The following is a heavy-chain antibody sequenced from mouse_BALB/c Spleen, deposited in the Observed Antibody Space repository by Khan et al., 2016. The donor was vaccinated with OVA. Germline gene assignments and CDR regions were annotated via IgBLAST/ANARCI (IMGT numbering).Heavy chain of an antibody. D-gene: IGHD2-14*01. CDR3: ASTRFYYRYSVFDY. Sequence: EVQLQESGPGLVKPSQSLSLTCTVTGCSITSDYAWNWIRQFPGNKLEWMGYISYSGSTSYNPSLKSRISITRDTSKNPFFLQLTSVTTEDTATYYCASTRFYYRYSVFDYWGQGTSLTVSS. J-gene: IGHJ2*02. CDR2: ISYSGST. CDR1: GCSITSDYA. V-gene: IGHV3-2*02.